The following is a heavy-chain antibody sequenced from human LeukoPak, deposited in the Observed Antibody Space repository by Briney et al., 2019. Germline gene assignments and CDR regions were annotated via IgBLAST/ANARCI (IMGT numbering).Heavy chain of an antibody. CDR3: ARGRSYDYVWGTDQGIFDY. CDR2: ISSSSSYI. D-gene: IGHD3-16*01. V-gene: IGHV3-21*01. CDR1: GFGVINNY. J-gene: IGHJ4*02. Sequence: GGSLRLSCAASGFGVINNYMTWVRQAPGKGLEWVSSISSSSSYIYYADSVKGRFTISRDNAKNSLYLQMNSLRAEDTAVYYCARGRSYDYVWGTDQGIFDYWGQGTLVTVSS.